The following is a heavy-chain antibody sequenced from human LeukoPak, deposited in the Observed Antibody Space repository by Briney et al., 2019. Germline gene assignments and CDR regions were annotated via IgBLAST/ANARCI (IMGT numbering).Heavy chain of an antibody. V-gene: IGHV1-3*01. Sequence: GASVKVSCKASGYTFTSYAMHWVRQAPGQRLEWMGWINAGNGNTKYSQKFQGRVTITRDTSASTAYMELSSLRSEDTAVYYCARDPLEFGLGEPLDYWGQGTLVTVSS. CDR1: GYTFTSYA. D-gene: IGHD3-10*01. J-gene: IGHJ4*02. CDR3: ARDPLEFGLGEPLDY. CDR2: INAGNGNT.